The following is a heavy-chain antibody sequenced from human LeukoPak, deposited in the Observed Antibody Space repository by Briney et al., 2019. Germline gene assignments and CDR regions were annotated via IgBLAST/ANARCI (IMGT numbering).Heavy chain of an antibody. CDR1: GFTFSSYW. V-gene: IGHV3-74*01. D-gene: IGHD6-13*01. J-gene: IGHJ5*01. CDR3: ARGGSSSWYGS. Sequence: GGSLRLSCAASGFTFSSYWMHWVRQAPGKGLVWVSRINSDGSTTSHADSVKGRFTISRDNAKNTLFLQMNSLKAEDTAVYYCARGGSSSWYGSWGQGTLVTVSS. CDR2: INSDGSTT.